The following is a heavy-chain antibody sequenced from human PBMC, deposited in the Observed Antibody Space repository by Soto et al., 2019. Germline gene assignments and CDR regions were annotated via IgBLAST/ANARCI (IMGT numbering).Heavy chain of an antibody. J-gene: IGHJ1*01. CDR2: ISGYNGNT. CDR1: GYTFTSYG. CDR3: ASDPSECNVATCYRRFFQH. Sequence: GVSVKVSCKASGYTFTSYGISWARQAPGQGLEWMGWISGYNGNTDYAQKVQGRVTVTTDTSTNTAYMELRSLRSDDTAVYYCASDPSECNVATCYRRFFQHWGQGTLVTVSS. D-gene: IGHD2-15*01. V-gene: IGHV1-18*01.